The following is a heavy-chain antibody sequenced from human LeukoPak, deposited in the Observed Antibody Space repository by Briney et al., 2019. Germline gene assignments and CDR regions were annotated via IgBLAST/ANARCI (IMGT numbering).Heavy chain of an antibody. CDR3: AKNRYTSGFGLDY. Sequence: GGSLRLSCAVSGFTFSSYATGWVRQVPGKGLEWVSAICDTGGTTYYADSVKGQFTISRDNSKNTLYLRMRSLRAEASAVYYFAKNRYTSGFGLDYWGQGTPLTVSS. CDR2: ICDTGGTT. D-gene: IGHD5-18*01. CDR1: GFTFSSYA. V-gene: IGHV3-23*01. J-gene: IGHJ4*02.